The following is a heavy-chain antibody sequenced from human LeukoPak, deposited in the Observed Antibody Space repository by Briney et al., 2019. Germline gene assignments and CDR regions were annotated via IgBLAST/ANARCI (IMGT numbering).Heavy chain of an antibody. CDR2: IYYSGST. Sequence: PSETVSLTCTVSGGSISSYYWSWIRQPPGKGLEWIGYIYYSGSTNYNPSLKSRVTISVDTSKNQFSLKLSSVTAADTAVYYCARGSPVGDYWGQGNPVTVSS. D-gene: IGHD3-10*01. CDR1: GGSISSYY. J-gene: IGHJ4*02. V-gene: IGHV4-59*01. CDR3: ARGSPVGDY.